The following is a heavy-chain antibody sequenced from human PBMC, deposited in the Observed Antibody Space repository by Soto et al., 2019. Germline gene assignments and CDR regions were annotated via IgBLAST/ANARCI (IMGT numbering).Heavy chain of an antibody. CDR2: IYYSGST. V-gene: IGHV4-59*01. J-gene: IGHJ6*02. Sequence: TVSGGSISSYYWSWIRQPPGKGLEWIGYIYYSGSTNYNPSLKSRVTISVDTSKNQFSLKLSSVTAADTAVYYCARGFIYCSSTSFYPARLDVWGQGTTVTVS. CDR3: ARGFIYCSSTSFYPARLDV. D-gene: IGHD2-2*01. CDR1: GGSISSYY.